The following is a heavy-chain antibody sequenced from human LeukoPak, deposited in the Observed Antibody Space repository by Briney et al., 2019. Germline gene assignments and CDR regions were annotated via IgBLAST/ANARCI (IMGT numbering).Heavy chain of an antibody. CDR2: IDPNSGAT. CDR3: ARVVASGIRGLQY. V-gene: IGHV1-2*02. J-gene: IGHJ4*02. CDR1: GYTLTETY. D-gene: IGHD3-10*01. Sequence: GASVKVSCKASGYTLTETYMHWVRQAPAQGLEWMGWIDPNSGATNYAEKFQGRVTMTRDTSISTVYMELSRLRSDDTALFYCARVVASGIRGLQYWGQGTLVIVSS.